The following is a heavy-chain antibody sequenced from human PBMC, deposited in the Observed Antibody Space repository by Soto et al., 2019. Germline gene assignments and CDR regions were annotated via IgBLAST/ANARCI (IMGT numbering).Heavy chain of an antibody. J-gene: IGHJ4*02. D-gene: IGHD1-20*01. Sequence: ASVKVSCKASGYTFTSYGISWVRQAPGQGLEWMGWISAYNGNTNYAQKLQGRVTMTTDTSTSTAYMGLRSLRSDDTAVYYCARGTNWKPRCYFDYWGQGTLVTVSS. V-gene: IGHV1-18*04. CDR3: ARGTNWKPRCYFDY. CDR2: ISAYNGNT. CDR1: GYTFTSYG.